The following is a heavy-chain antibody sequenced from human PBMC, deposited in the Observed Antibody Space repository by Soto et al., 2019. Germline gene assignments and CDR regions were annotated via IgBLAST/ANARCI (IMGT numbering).Heavy chain of an antibody. CDR2: IYYSGST. D-gene: IGHD6-19*01. CDR3: ARGIEGWYQGRYYYGMDV. J-gene: IGHJ6*02. Sequence: QVQLQESGPGLVKPSETLSLTCTVSGGSVSSGSYYWSWIRQPPGKGLEWIGYIYYSGSTNYNPPHQSRVTISVDTSKNQSSLKLSSVTAADTAVYYCARGIEGWYQGRYYYGMDVWGQGTTVTVSS. CDR1: GGSVSSGSYY. V-gene: IGHV4-61*01.